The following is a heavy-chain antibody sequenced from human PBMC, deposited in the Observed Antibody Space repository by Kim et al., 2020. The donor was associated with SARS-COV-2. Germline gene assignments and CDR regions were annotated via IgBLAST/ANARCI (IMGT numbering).Heavy chain of an antibody. CDR1: GYTLIELS. J-gene: IGHJ5*02. Sequence: ASVKVSCKVSGYTLIELSMHWVRQARGKGLEWMGGFDPEDGETIYAQKFQGRVTMTEDTSTDTAYMELSSLRSEDTAVYYCATAPTVTTVWWFDPWGQGTLVTVSS. D-gene: IGHD4-17*01. CDR3: ATAPTVTTVWWFDP. CDR2: FDPEDGET. V-gene: IGHV1-24*01.